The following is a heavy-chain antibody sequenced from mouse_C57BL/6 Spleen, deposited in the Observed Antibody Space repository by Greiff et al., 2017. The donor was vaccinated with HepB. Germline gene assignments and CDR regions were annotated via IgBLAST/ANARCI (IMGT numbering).Heavy chain of an antibody. D-gene: IGHD2-4*01. CDR2: INPNNGGT. V-gene: IGHV1-26*01. J-gene: IGHJ4*01. CDR3: ARREYDYDGVYYYAMDY. Sequence: EVQLQQSGPELVKPGASVKISCKASGYTFTDYYMNWVKQSHGKSLEWIGDINPNNGGTSYNQKFKGKATLTVDKSSSTAYMELRSLTSEDSAVYYCARREYDYDGVYYYAMDYWGQGTSVTVSS. CDR1: GYTFTDYY.